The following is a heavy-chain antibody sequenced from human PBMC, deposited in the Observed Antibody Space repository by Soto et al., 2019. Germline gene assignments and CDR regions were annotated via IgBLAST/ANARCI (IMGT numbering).Heavy chain of an antibody. CDR2: ITSSGAST. J-gene: IGHJ4*01. CDR3: AKGRYTVTDYIDY. CDR1: GFTYSDYA. D-gene: IGHD3-16*02. V-gene: IGHV3-23*01. Sequence: EVQVLESGGGLVQPGGSLRLSCAASGFTYSDYAMGWVRQAPGKGLEWVSIITSSGASTFYADSVKGRFSLSRDNSKSTLYLQMSSLRVEDTAIYYCAKGRYTVTDYIDYWGHGTRVIVSS.